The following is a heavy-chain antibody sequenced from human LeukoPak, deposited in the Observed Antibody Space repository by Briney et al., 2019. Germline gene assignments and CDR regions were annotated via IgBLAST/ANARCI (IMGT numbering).Heavy chain of an antibody. D-gene: IGHD6-6*01. CDR3: AKGGIYSSSSTFDYFDS. J-gene: IGHJ4*02. CDR2: ISSSSSTI. Sequence: PGGSLRLSCAASGFTFSSYSMNWVRQAPGKGLEWVSYISSSSSTIYYADSVKGRFTISRDNTKKSLYLQMNSLRAEDMALYYCAKGGIYSSSSTFDYFDSWGQGTLVTVSS. V-gene: IGHV3-48*04. CDR1: GFTFSSYS.